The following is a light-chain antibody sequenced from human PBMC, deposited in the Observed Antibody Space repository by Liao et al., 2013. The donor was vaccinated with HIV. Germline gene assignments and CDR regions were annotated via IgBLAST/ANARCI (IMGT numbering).Light chain of an antibody. V-gene: IGLV3-1*01. CDR2: EDS. J-gene: IGLJ3*02. CDR3: KTWDRSTVV. CDR1: TLGDKY. Sequence: SYELTQPPSVSVSPGQTATITCSGETLGDKYACWYQQRPGQSPALVIYEDSQRPSGIPERFSGSNSGNTATLTISGTQALDEADYYCKTWDRSTVVFGGGTKLTVL.